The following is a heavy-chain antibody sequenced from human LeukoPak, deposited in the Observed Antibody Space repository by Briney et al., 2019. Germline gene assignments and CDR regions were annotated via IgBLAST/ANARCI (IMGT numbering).Heavy chain of an antibody. CDR2: IYYSGST. J-gene: IGHJ4*02. Sequence: SETLSLTCTVSGGSISSGGYYWSWIRQPPGKGLEWIGYIYYSGSTYYNPSLRSRVTISEDTSKNQFSLKLSSVTAADTAVYYCAVEPTATAGVLDNWGQGTLVTVST. CDR1: GGSISSGGYY. D-gene: IGHD6-13*01. CDR3: AVEPTATAGVLDN. V-gene: IGHV4-30-4*08.